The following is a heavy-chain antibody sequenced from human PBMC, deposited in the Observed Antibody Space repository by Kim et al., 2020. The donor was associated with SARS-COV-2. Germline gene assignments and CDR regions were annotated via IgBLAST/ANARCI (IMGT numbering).Heavy chain of an antibody. CDR3: ARRSINWCFLDS. CDR2: IRSGGST. CDR1: GFTFSNSG. D-gene: IGHD1-1*01. Sequence: GGSLRLSCAASGFTFSNSGMSWVRQAPGKALGWLSYIRSGGSTYYAAAATSRCTTSRSNINNTPHLLKIARRREATATYYCARRSINWCFLDSWGPGTL. J-gene: IGHJ5*01. V-gene: IGHV3-23*01.